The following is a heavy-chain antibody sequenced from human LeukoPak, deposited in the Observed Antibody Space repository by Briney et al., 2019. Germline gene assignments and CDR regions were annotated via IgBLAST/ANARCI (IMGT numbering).Heavy chain of an antibody. CDR1: EYSFTNYW. J-gene: IGHJ1*01. CDR3: ATYAGSYSKYFQH. CDR2: IYPGDSDT. V-gene: IGHV5-51*01. D-gene: IGHD3-10*01. Sequence: GESLQISCKGSEYSFTNYWIGWVRQMPGKGLEWMGIIYPGDSDTRYSPSFQGQVTISADKSISTAYLQWSSLKASDTAMYFCATYAGSYSKYFQHWGQGTLVTVSS.